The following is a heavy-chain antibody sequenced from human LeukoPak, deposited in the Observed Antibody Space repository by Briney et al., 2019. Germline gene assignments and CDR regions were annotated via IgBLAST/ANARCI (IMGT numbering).Heavy chain of an antibody. V-gene: IGHV4-34*01. Sequence: SGTLSLTCAVSGGSLSGYYWSWIRQPPGKGLEWIGEINHSGRTNYNPSLTSRVTISLDTPKNHFSLKLSSVTAADTAVYYCARHRPLFLYGDYPAGLDYWGQGTLVTVSS. CDR2: INHSGRT. CDR3: ARHRPLFLYGDYPAGLDY. J-gene: IGHJ4*02. CDR1: GGSLSGYY. D-gene: IGHD4-17*01.